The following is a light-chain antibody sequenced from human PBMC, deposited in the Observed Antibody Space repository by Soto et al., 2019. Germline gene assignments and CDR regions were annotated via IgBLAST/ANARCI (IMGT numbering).Light chain of an antibody. J-gene: IGKJ5*01. CDR3: LQHNRYPLT. CDR2: AAS. CDR1: QDIRND. V-gene: IGKV1-17*01. Sequence: DIQMTQSPSSLSASVGDRVTITCRASQDIRNDLCWYQQTPGKAPKRLIYAASSLQSGVPSSFSGSGSGTEFPLPISSLQPEDFATYYCLQHNRYPLTFGQGTRRE.